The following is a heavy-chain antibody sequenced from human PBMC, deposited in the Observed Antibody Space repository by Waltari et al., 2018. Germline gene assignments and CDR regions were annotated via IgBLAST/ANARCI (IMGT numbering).Heavy chain of an antibody. J-gene: IGHJ3*02. V-gene: IGHV3-9*01. Sequence: EVQLVESGGGLVQPGRSLRLSCVASGFTFDDYAMHWVRQAPGKGLEWVSGISWNSGSIGYADSVKGRFTISRDNAKNSLYLQMNSLRAEDTALYYCAKDIVGATGGAFDIWGQGTMVTVSS. CDR3: AKDIVGATGGAFDI. CDR2: ISWNSGSI. CDR1: GFTFDDYA. D-gene: IGHD1-26*01.